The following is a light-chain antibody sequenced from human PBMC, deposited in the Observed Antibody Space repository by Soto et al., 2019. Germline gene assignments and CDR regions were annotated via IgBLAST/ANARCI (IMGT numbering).Light chain of an antibody. Sequence: QTVVTQEPSLTVSPGGTVTLTCASSTGAVTSAYYPSWFQQKPGQAPRALIYNTSNKHSWAPARFSGSLPGGKAALTLSGVQPEDEAEYYCLLYYGSTRIFGAGTKLTVL. J-gene: IGLJ2*01. V-gene: IGLV7-43*01. CDR2: NTS. CDR3: LLYYGSTRI. CDR1: TGAVTSAYY.